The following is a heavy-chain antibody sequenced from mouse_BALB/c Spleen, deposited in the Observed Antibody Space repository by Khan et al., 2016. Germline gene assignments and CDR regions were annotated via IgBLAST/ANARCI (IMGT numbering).Heavy chain of an antibody. CDR3: IRAIYYGNNGDWYFDV. D-gene: IGHD2-1*01. CDR2: IDPETGGT. CDR1: GYTFTDYE. V-gene: IGHV1-15*01. Sequence: QVQLQQSGAELVRPGASVTLSCKASGYTFTDYEMHWVKQTPVHGLEWIGAIDPETGGTAYNQKFKGKATLTADKSSSTAYMELRSLTSEDSAVYYCIRAIYYGNNGDWYFDVWGAGTTVTISS. J-gene: IGHJ1*01.